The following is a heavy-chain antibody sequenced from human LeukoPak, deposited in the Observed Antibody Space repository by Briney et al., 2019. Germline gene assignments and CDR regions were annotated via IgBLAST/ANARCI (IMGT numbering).Heavy chain of an antibody. D-gene: IGHD1-26*01. CDR2: IYYSGST. Sequence: SETLSLTCTVSGGSIGSSSYYWGWTRQPPGKGLEWIGSIYYSGSTYYNPSLKSRVTISVDTSKNQFSLKLSSVTAADTAVYYCARGVGATGYFDYWGQGTLVTVSS. J-gene: IGHJ4*02. V-gene: IGHV4-39*07. CDR1: GGSIGSSSYY. CDR3: ARGVGATGYFDY.